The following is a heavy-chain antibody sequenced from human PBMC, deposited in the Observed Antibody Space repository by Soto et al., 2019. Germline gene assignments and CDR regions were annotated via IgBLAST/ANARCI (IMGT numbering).Heavy chain of an antibody. V-gene: IGHV1-46*01. CDR2: INPSGGST. CDR3: ARELRGSGSPRPRTKYYYGMDV. CDR1: GYTFTSYY. Sequence: ASVKVSCKASGYTFTSYYMHWVRQAPGQGLEWMGIINPSGGSTSYAQKFQGRVTMTRDTSTSTVYMELSSLRSEDTAVYYCARELRGSGSPRPRTKYYYGMDVWGQGTTVTVSS. J-gene: IGHJ6*02. D-gene: IGHD1-26*01.